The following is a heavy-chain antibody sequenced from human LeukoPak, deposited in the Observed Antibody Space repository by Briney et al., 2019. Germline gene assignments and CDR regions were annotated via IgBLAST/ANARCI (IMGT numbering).Heavy chain of an antibody. Sequence: PSETLSLTCAVYGGSLSGYYWSWIRQPPGKGLEWIGEINHSGSTNYNPSLKSRVTISVDTSKNQFSLKLSSVTAADTAVYYCARDKGYSSGWPLKNYYYYGMDVWGQGTTVTVSS. CDR3: ARDKGYSSGWPLKNYYYYGMDV. CDR2: INHSGST. V-gene: IGHV4-34*01. CDR1: GGSLSGYY. D-gene: IGHD6-19*01. J-gene: IGHJ6*02.